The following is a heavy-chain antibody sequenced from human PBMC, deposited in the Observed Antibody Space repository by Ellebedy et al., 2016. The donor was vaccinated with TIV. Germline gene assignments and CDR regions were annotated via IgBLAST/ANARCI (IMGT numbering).Heavy chain of an antibody. D-gene: IGHD3-16*01. J-gene: IGHJ4*02. CDR2: ISRHSTHA. V-gene: IGHV3-21*03. CDR3: TRDLIDYYDYVSYYYFDS. CDR1: GFTFSDHS. Sequence: GESLKISCSASGFTFSDHSMSCVRQAPGRGLDWVSSISRHSTHADYGDSVKGRFTVSRDNAKNSLYLQMNSLISDDTAVYYCTRDLIDYYDYVSYYYFDSWGQGTLVTVSS.